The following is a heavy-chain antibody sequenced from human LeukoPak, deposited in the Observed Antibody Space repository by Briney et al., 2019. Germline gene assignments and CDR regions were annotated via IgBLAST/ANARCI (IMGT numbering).Heavy chain of an antibody. CDR1: GGSFGTYY. CDR2: INHSGTT. Sequence: TSSETLSLTCAVYGGSFGTYYWSWIRQPPGKGLEWIGEINHSGTTNYNPSLKSRVTISVDTSKNQFSLKLSSVTAADTAVYYCARDGAGYSSSWYLQHWGQGTLVTVSS. CDR3: ARDGAGYSSSWYLQH. V-gene: IGHV4-34*01. J-gene: IGHJ1*01. D-gene: IGHD6-13*01.